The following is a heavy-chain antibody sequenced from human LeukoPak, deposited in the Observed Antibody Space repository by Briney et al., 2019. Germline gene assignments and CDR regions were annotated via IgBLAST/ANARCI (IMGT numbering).Heavy chain of an antibody. Sequence: ASVKVSCKASGYTFTSYYMHWVRQAPGQGLEWMGIINPSGGSTSYAQKFQGRVTMTRDTSTSTVYMELSSLRSEDTAVYYCARVLDYYDSSGYSYYYYYYMDVWGKGTTVTVSS. J-gene: IGHJ6*03. CDR3: ARVLDYYDSSGYSYYYYYYMDV. D-gene: IGHD3-22*01. V-gene: IGHV1-46*01. CDR1: GYTFTSYY. CDR2: INPSGGST.